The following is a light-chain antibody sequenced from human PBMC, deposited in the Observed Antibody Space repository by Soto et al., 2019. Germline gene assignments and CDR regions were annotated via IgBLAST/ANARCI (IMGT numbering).Light chain of an antibody. CDR1: QSISSY. CDR2: DAS. Sequence: EIVWRQSPATVSLSPGERATLSCRASQSISSYLAWYQQKPCQAPRLIIYDASNRATGIPARFSGSGSGTDFTLTISSLEPEDFAVYYGQQRSNWPTITVGQGTRLEIK. J-gene: IGKJ5*01. V-gene: IGKV3-11*01. CDR3: QQRSNWPTIT.